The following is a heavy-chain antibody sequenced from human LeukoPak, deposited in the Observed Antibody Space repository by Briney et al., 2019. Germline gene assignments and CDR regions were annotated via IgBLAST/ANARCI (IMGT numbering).Heavy chain of an antibody. CDR2: ISYSGST. J-gene: IGHJ2*01. CDR1: GDSINSGRHY. CDR3: ARGSAYSYGYYWYFDL. Sequence: SETLSLTCTVSGDSINSGRHYWSRIRQPPGKGLEWIGYISYSGSTNYNPSLKSRVTMSVDTSKNQFSLKLSSVTPADTAVYYCARGSAYSYGYYWYFDLWGRGTLVTVSS. D-gene: IGHD5-18*01. V-gene: IGHV4-61*01.